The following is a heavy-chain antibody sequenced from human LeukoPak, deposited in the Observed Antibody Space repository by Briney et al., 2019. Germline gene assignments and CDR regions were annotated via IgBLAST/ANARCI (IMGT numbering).Heavy chain of an antibody. CDR2: IYSGGST. CDR1: GFTVSSKY. V-gene: IGHV3-66*01. D-gene: IGHD2-15*01. Sequence: GGSLRLSCAASGFTVSSKYMSWVRQAPGKGLEWVSVIYSGGSTYYTDSVKGRFTVSKDNSQNTLYLQMNSLRAEDTAVYYCARTAANDAFDIWGQGTLVTVSS. J-gene: IGHJ3*02. CDR3: ARTAANDAFDI.